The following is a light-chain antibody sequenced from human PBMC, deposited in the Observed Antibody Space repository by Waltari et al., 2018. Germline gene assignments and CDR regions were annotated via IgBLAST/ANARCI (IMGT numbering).Light chain of an antibody. Sequence: DIQMTQSPSTLSASVGDRITITCRASQSIRTWLAWYQQKPGKAPKLLIYKASNLESGVPSRFSGSGSGTEFTLTISSLQPDDFATYYCQQYNSYHTFGQGTKLEIK. CDR2: KAS. V-gene: IGKV1-5*03. J-gene: IGKJ2*01. CDR3: QQYNSYHT. CDR1: QSIRTW.